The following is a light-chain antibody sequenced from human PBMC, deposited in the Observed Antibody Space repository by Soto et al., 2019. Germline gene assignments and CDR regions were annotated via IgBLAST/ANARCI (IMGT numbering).Light chain of an antibody. Sequence: DIQMTQSPSSLSASVGDRVTITCRASQDISHYLNWYQQKPGKAPKLLIYDASNLETGVPSRFSGSGSGTDFTFTISSLQPEDFATYYCQQYGNLPPMYTFGQGTTREIK. CDR1: QDISHY. V-gene: IGKV1-33*01. CDR2: DAS. J-gene: IGKJ2*01. CDR3: QQYGNLPPMYT.